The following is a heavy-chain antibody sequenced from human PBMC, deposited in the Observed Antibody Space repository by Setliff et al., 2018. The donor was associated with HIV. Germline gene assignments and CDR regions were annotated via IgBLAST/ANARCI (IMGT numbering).Heavy chain of an antibody. V-gene: IGHV3-21*01. J-gene: IGHJ6*02. Sequence: KAGGSLRLSCAASGFNVSSNYMSWVRQAPGKGLEWVSSISIGSGGAIDYADSVQGRFTISRDNSKNSLYLQMNSLRVEDTAVYYCARDYLYYNLYNGSPVYGMDVWGQGTTVTVSS. D-gene: IGHD3-3*01. CDR2: ISIGSGGAI. CDR1: GFNVSSNY. CDR3: ARDYLYYNLYNGSPVYGMDV.